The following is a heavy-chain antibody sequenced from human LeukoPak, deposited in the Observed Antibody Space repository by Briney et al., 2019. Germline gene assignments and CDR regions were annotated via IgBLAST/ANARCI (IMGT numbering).Heavy chain of an antibody. CDR2: VSGSGYNT. Sequence: PGGSLRLSCAASGSTFRTSSMSWGRQAPGKGLEWVSRVSGSGYNTYYADSVKGRFTISRDNSKNTLYLQMNSLRAEDTAVYYCAKEGRDGYNLDFYFFDYWGLGTLVTVSS. CDR1: GSTFRTSS. D-gene: IGHD5-24*01. CDR3: AKEGRDGYNLDFYFFDY. J-gene: IGHJ4*02. V-gene: IGHV3-23*01.